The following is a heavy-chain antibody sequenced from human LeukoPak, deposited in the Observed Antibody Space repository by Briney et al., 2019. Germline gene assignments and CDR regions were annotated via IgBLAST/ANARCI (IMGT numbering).Heavy chain of an antibody. CDR1: GFTFSSYS. Sequence: GGSLRLSCAASGFTFSSYSMNWVRQAPGKGLEWVSYISNSSSTIYYADSVKGQFTISRDNAKNSLYLQMNSLRAEDTAVYYCASSFDYYYYYMDVWGKGTTVTVSS. CDR2: ISNSSSTI. CDR3: ASSFDYYYYYMDV. J-gene: IGHJ6*03. V-gene: IGHV3-48*01.